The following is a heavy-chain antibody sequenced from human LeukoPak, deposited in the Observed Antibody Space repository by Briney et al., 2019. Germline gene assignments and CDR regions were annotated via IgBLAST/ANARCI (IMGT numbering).Heavy chain of an antibody. CDR1: GFTFSSYE. D-gene: IGHD3-3*01. CDR3: ARGSDFWSGYHFDY. Sequence: GSLRLSCAASGFTFSSYEMNWVRQAPGKGLEWIGSIYHSGSTYYNPSLKSRVTISVDTSKNQSSLKLSSVTAADTAVYYCARGSDFWSGYHFDYWGQGTLVTVSS. V-gene: IGHV4-38-2*01. J-gene: IGHJ4*02. CDR2: IYHSGST.